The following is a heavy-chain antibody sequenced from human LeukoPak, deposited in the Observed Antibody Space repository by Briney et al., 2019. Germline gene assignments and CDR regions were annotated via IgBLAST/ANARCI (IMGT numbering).Heavy chain of an antibody. CDR2: INPNSGGT. CDR1: GYTFTDFY. Sequence: ASVKVSCKASGYTFTDFYIHWVRQAPGQGLEWMGWINPNSGGTNYAQKFQGRVTMTRDTSISTAYMELSRLRSDDTAVYYCARVDTRYCSSTSCYRFDYWGQGTLVTVSS. V-gene: IGHV1-2*02. J-gene: IGHJ4*02. CDR3: ARVDTRYCSSTSCYRFDY. D-gene: IGHD2-2*01.